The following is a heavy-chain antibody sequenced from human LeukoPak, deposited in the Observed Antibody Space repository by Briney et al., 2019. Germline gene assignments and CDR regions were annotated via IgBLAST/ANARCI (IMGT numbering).Heavy chain of an antibody. J-gene: IGHJ6*03. V-gene: IGHV1-18*01. Sequence: ALVKLSCKASGYTFTRYGITWVRQAAGQGLEWMGWISVYNGNANYARTLPARVTITTDPSTSPAYMELSRRRSDDTTIQYCTRYQAHPPYSYYYMDVWGKGTTVTVSS. CDR2: ISVYNGNA. CDR1: GYTFTRYG. CDR3: TRYQAHPPYSYYYMDV. D-gene: IGHD6-6*01.